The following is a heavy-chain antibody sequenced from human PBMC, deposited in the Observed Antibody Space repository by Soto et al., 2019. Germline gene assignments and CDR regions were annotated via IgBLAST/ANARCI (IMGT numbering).Heavy chain of an antibody. J-gene: IGHJ4*02. CDR1: GFTFSSYA. V-gene: IGHV3-30-3*01. CDR3: AREPEYYYDSSVFDY. D-gene: IGHD3-22*01. Sequence: QVQLVESGGGAVQPGRSLRLSCAASGFTFSSYAMHWVRQAPGKGLEWVAVISYDGSNKYYADSVKGRFTISRDNSKNTLYLQMNSLRAEDTAVYYCAREPEYYYDSSVFDYWGQGTLVTVSS. CDR2: ISYDGSNK.